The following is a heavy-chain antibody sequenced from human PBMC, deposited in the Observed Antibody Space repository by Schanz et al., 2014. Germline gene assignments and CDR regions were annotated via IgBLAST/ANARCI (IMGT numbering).Heavy chain of an antibody. D-gene: IGHD5-12*01. J-gene: IGHJ4*02. CDR1: GGTFTSYA. CDR3: ARTGYDPSLTH. V-gene: IGHV1-69*04. Sequence: QVQLVQSGAEVRKPGSSVRVSCKASGGTFTSYAFSWVRQAPGQGLEWMGRIIPIVDITNYAQKFLGRVTITADISTSTAYMELISLTSEDTAVYYCARTGYDPSLTHWGQGTLVTVSS. CDR2: IIPIVDIT.